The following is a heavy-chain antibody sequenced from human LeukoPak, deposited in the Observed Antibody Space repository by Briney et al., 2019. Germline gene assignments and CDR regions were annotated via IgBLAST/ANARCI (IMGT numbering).Heavy chain of an antibody. CDR1: GFTFSSYG. D-gene: IGHD4-11*01. Sequence: PGGSLRLSCAASGFTFSSYGMHWVRQAPGKGLEWVAFIRYDGSSKYYADSVKGRITISRDNSKNTLYLQMNSLRAEDTAVYYCAKDFLYYSKTYYYYYMDVWGKGTTVTVSS. V-gene: IGHV3-30*02. J-gene: IGHJ6*03. CDR3: AKDFLYYSKTYYYYYMDV. CDR2: IRYDGSSK.